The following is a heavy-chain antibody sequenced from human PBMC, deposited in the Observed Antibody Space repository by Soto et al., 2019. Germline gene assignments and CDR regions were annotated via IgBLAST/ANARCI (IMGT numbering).Heavy chain of an antibody. V-gene: IGHV3-23*01. CDR2: ISGSGGST. Sequence: PGGSLRLSCAASGFTFSSYAMSWVRQAPGKGLEWVSAISGSGGSTYYADSVKGRFTISRDNSKNTLYLQMNSLRAEDTAVYYCAKVLRYFDWLASGFDYWGQGTLVTVSS. CDR1: GFTFSSYA. J-gene: IGHJ4*02. CDR3: AKVLRYFDWLASGFDY. D-gene: IGHD3-9*01.